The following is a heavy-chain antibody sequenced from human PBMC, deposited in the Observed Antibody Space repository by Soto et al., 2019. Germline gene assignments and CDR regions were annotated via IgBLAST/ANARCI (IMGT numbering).Heavy chain of an antibody. J-gene: IGHJ5*02. D-gene: IGHD6-13*01. CDR1: GGSISSYY. Sequence: SETLSLTCTVSGGSISSYYWSWIRQPPGKGLEWIGYIYYSGSTNYDPSLKSRVTISVDTSKNQFSLKLSSVTAADTAVYYCARVAAAGKTWFDPWGQGTLVTVSS. V-gene: IGHV4-59*01. CDR3: ARVAAAGKTWFDP. CDR2: IYYSGST.